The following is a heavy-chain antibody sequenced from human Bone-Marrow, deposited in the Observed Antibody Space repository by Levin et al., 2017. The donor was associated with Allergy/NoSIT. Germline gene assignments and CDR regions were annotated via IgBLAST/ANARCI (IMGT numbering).Heavy chain of an antibody. CDR1: GYTFTSYG. CDR2: ISAYNGNT. D-gene: IGHD6-19*01. Sequence: ASVKVSCKASGYTFTSYGISWVRQAPGQGLEWMGWISAYNGNTNYAQKLQGRVTMTTDTSTSTAYMELRSLRSDDTAVYYCARAQTIAVAGNYYYYGMDVWGQGTTVTVSS. V-gene: IGHV1-18*01. J-gene: IGHJ6*02. CDR3: ARAQTIAVAGNYYYYGMDV.